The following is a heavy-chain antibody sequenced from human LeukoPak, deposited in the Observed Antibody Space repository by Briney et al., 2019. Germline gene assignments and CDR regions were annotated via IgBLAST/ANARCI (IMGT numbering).Heavy chain of an antibody. CDR1: GGSFSGYY. Sequence: SETLSLTCAVYGGSFSGYYWSWIRQPPGKGLEWIGEINHSGSTNYNPSLKSRVTISVDTSKNQFSLKLSSVTAADTAVYYCARGHLDGSWGDYWGQGTLVTVSS. CDR3: ARGHLDGSWGDY. J-gene: IGHJ4*02. D-gene: IGHD6-13*01. V-gene: IGHV4-34*01. CDR2: INHSGST.